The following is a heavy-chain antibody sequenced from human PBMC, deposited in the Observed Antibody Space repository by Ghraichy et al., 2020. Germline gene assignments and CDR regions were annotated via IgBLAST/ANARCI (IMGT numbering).Heavy chain of an antibody. CDR1: GFTFSSYG. V-gene: IGHV3-30*18. Sequence: LSLTCAASGFTFSSYGMHWVRQAPGKGLEWVAIISYLGSNKYHADSVKGRFTISRDNSKNTLYLQMNSLRAEDTAVYYCAKPFFGSGSSYTAMAFDIWGQGTMVTVSS. J-gene: IGHJ3*02. CDR3: AKPFFGSGSSYTAMAFDI. CDR2: ISYLGSNK. D-gene: IGHD3-10*01.